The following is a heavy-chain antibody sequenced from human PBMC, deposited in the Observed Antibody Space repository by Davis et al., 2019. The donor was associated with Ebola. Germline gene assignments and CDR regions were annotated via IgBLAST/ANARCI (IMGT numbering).Heavy chain of an antibody. Sequence: PGGSLRLSCAASGFTFSSYAMSWVRQAPGMGLEWVSAISGSGGNTYYADSVKGRFTISRDNSKDTLYLQVNSLRAEDTAVYYCAITWLGNGFDYWGQGTLVTVSS. J-gene: IGHJ4*02. CDR2: ISGSGGNT. CDR1: GFTFSSYA. CDR3: AITWLGNGFDY. D-gene: IGHD5-12*01. V-gene: IGHV3-23*01.